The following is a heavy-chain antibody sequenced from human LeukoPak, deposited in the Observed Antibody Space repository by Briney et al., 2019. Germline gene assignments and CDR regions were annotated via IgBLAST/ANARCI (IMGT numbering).Heavy chain of an antibody. CDR2: ISYDGSNK. D-gene: IGHD3-16*01. CDR3: ANQWGRPDFPNNFDS. V-gene: IGHV3-30-3*01. Sequence: PGRSLRLSCAASGFTFSSYAMPWVRQAPGKGLEWVAVISYDGSNKYYADSVKGRFTISRDNSKNTLFLQMNSLRAEDTAVYYCANQWGRPDFPNNFDSWGQGTQVTVSS. J-gene: IGHJ4*02. CDR1: GFTFSSYA.